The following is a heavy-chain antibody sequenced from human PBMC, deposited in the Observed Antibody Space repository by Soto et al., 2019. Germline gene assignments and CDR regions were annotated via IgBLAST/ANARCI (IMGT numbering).Heavy chain of an antibody. CDR3: ARAQGSGYPGDGAFDI. CDR1: GFTFSSYS. D-gene: IGHD5-12*01. V-gene: IGHV3-21*01. Sequence: EVQLVESGGGLVKPGGSLRLSCAASGFTFSSYSMNWVRQAPGKGLEWVSSISSSSSYIYYADSVKGRFTISRDNAKNPLYRQMNSLRAEDRAVYYCARAQGSGYPGDGAFDIWGQGTMVTVYS. J-gene: IGHJ3*02. CDR2: ISSSSSYI.